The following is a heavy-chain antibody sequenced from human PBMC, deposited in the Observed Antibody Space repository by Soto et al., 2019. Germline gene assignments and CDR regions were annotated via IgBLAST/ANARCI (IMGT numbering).Heavy chain of an antibody. CDR1: GDSVSSNTAA. V-gene: IGHV6-1*01. CDR3: ARVETAAGKPYYYGMVV. J-gene: IGHJ6*02. Sequence: SETLSLTYAISGDSVSSNTAASNWVRQSPSRGHECLGSTYYRFNWYNDYAVSVKSRISINPDSSKNQFSLQLNSVTPEDTAVYYCARVETAAGKPYYYGMVVWGQGTMVTVS. CDR2: TYYRFNWYN. D-gene: IGHD6-13*01.